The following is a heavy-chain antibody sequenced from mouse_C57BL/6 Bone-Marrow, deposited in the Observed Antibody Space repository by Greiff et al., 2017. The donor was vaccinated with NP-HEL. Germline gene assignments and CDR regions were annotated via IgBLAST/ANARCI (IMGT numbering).Heavy chain of an antibody. Sequence: EVQGVESGGGLVKPGGSLKLSCAASGFTFSSYAMSWVRQTPEKRLEWVATISDGGSYTYYPDNVKGRFTISRDNAKNNLYLQMSHLKSEDTAMYYCAREGDCDCAAWFANWGQGTLVTVSA. CDR1: GFTFSSYA. D-gene: IGHD2-4*01. CDR2: ISDGGSYT. J-gene: IGHJ3*01. V-gene: IGHV5-4*01. CDR3: AREGDCDCAAWFAN.